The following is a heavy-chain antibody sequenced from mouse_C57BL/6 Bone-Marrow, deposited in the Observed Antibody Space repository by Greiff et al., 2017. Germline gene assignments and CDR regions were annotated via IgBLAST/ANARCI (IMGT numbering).Heavy chain of an antibody. CDR3: ARDGSSPFDY. J-gene: IGHJ2*01. CDR1: GYSFTGYF. CDR2: INPYNGDT. D-gene: IGHD1-1*01. V-gene: IGHV1-20*01. Sequence: VQLKQSGPELVKPGDSVKISCKASGYSFTGYFMNWVMQSHGKSLEWIGRINPYNGDTFYNQKFKGKATLTVDKSSSTAHMELRSLTSEDSAVYDCARDGSSPFDYWGQGTTLTVSS.